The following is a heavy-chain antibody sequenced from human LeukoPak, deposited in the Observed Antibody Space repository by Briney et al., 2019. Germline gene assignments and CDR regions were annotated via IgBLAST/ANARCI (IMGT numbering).Heavy chain of an antibody. CDR3: ARTTEGYAGGPGYSYYYYMDV. CDR2: IHYSGST. J-gene: IGHJ6*03. V-gene: IGHV4-59*01. CDR1: GGSISSYY. Sequence: ASETLSLTCTVSGGSISSYYWSWIRQPPGKGLEWIGYIHYSGSTHYNPSLKSRVTISVDTSKNQVSLKLRSVTAADTAVYYCARTTEGYAGGPGYSYYYYMDVWGKGTTVTVSS. D-gene: IGHD5-12*01.